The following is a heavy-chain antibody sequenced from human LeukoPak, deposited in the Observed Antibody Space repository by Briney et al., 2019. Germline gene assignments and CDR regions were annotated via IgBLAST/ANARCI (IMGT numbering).Heavy chain of an antibody. Sequence: GESLRLSCAASGFTFSSYGMHWVRQAPGKGLEWVAVISYDGSNKYYADSVKGRFTISRDNSKNTLYLQMNSLRAEDTAVYYCAKQRVVYGDFAGDFDYWGQGTLVTVSS. V-gene: IGHV3-30*18. CDR3: AKQRVVYGDFAGDFDY. CDR2: ISYDGSNK. D-gene: IGHD2-8*02. CDR1: GFTFSSYG. J-gene: IGHJ4*02.